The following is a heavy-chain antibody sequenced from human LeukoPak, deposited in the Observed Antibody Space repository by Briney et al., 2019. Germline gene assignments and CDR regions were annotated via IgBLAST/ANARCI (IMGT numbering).Heavy chain of an antibody. Sequence: SGGSLRLSCAASGFTFSSYAMSWVRQAPGKGLEWVALIWYDGSNKYYADSVKGRFTISRDNSKNTLYLQMNSLRAVDTAVYYCAKDLRYYDFWSGLADYWGQGTLVTVSS. CDR3: AKDLRYYDFWSGLADY. CDR1: GFTFSSYA. J-gene: IGHJ4*02. D-gene: IGHD3-3*01. CDR2: IWYDGSNK. V-gene: IGHV3-33*06.